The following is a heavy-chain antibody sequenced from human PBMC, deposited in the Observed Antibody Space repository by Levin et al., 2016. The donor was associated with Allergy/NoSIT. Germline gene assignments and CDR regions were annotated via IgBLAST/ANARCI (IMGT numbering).Heavy chain of an antibody. V-gene: IGHV3-23*01. J-gene: IGHJ4*02. CDR2: IEGRGIIT. CDR3: AKSGCPSTVCSVDY. D-gene: IGHD2-2*01. Sequence: GGSLRLSCIASGFTFSNYAMTWVRQAPGKGLEWVSSIEGRGIITYYADSVKGRFTISRDNSKDTLYLQLNTLRAEDTAVYYCAKSGCPSTVCSVDYWGQGTPVTVSS. CDR1: GFTFSNYA.